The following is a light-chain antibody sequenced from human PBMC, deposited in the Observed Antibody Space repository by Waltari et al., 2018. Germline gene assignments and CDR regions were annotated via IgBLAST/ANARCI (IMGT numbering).Light chain of an antibody. CDR1: SSDIGVYNY. V-gene: IGLV2-14*01. CDR2: DVS. CDR3: SSYTSSSSRV. Sequence: QSALTQPASVSGSPGQSIPISCTGTSSDIGVYNYLSWYQQNPGKAPKLMIYDVSKRPSGVSNRFSGSKSGNTVSLTISGLQTVDEADYYCSSYTSSSSRVFGTGTKVTVL. J-gene: IGLJ1*01.